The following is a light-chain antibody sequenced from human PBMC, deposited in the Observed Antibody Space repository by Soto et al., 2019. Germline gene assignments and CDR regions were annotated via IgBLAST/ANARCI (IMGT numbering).Light chain of an antibody. V-gene: IGKV4-1*01. CDR3: QQCYATPFT. J-gene: IGKJ3*01. CDR2: WAS. Sequence: DIVMTQSPDSLAVSLGERATINCKSSQSVLYSSNNANYLAWYQQKPGQPPKLLLYWASTRASGVPDRFSGSGSGTDFSLIISSLQAEDVAVYYCQQCYATPFTFGPGTKVDI. CDR1: QSVLYSSNNANY.